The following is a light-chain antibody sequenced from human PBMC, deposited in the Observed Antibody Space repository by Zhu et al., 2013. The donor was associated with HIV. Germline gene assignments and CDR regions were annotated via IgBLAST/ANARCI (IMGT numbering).Light chain of an antibody. J-gene: IGKJ1*01. CDR3: QRFGSSVTWT. CDR1: QNVRSN. CDR2: DAS. V-gene: IGKV3D-15*01. Sequence: EIVMTQSTATLSVSPGERATLSCRASQNVRSNLAWYQQKPGQAPRLLIYDASARATGIPARFSGSGSGTDFTLTISSLEPEDFGMYFCQRFGSSVTWTFGQGTKLEIK.